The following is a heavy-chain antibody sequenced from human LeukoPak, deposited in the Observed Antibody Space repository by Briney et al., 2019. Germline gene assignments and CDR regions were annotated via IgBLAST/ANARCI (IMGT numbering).Heavy chain of an antibody. CDR3: AKDSGAAAPFDY. Sequence: GGSLRLSCAASGFTVSSNYMSWVRQAPGKGLEWVSVIYSGGSTYYADSVKGRFTISRDNSKNTLYLQMNSLRADDTAVYYCAKDSGAAAPFDYWGQGTLVTVSS. CDR2: IYSGGST. V-gene: IGHV3-66*01. D-gene: IGHD6-13*01. J-gene: IGHJ4*02. CDR1: GFTVSSNY.